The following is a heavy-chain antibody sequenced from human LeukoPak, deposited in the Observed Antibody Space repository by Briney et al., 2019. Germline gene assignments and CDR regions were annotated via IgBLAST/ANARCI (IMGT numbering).Heavy chain of an antibody. Sequence: SETLSLTCTVSGGSVSSGSYYWSWIRQPPGKGLEWIGYIYYSGSTNYNPSLKSRVTISVDTSKNQFSLKLSSVTAADTAVYYCARGGSGNYYKPLDYWGQGTLVTVSS. CDR2: IYYSGST. J-gene: IGHJ4*02. CDR3: ARGGSGNYYKPLDY. V-gene: IGHV4-61*01. D-gene: IGHD3-10*01. CDR1: GGSVSSGSYY.